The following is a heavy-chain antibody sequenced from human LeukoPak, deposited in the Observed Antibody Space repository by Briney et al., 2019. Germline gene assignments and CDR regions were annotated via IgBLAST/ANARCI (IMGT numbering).Heavy chain of an antibody. Sequence: VASVKVSCKASGGTFSSYAISWVRQAPGQGLEWMGWISPYNGNTKYPQKLQGRVTMTTDTSTSTAYMELRSLRSDDTAVYYCAREASSSWPNWFDPWGQGTLVTVSS. CDR3: AREASSSWPNWFDP. CDR2: ISPYNGNT. J-gene: IGHJ5*02. D-gene: IGHD6-13*01. V-gene: IGHV1-18*01. CDR1: GGTFSSYA.